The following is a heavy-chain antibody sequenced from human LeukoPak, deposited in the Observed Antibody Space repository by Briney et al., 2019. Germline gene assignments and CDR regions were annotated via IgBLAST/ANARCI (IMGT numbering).Heavy chain of an antibody. CDR1: GGTFSSYA. V-gene: IGHV1-69*04. J-gene: IGHJ4*02. D-gene: IGHD1-26*01. CDR3: ARRANDHRWELPSHFDY. CDR2: IIPILGIA. Sequence: ASVKVSCKASGGTFSSYAISWVRQAPGQGLEWMGRIIPILGIANYAQKFQGRVTTTADKSTSTAYMELSSLRSEDTAVYYCARRANDHRWELPSHFDYWGQGTLVTVSS.